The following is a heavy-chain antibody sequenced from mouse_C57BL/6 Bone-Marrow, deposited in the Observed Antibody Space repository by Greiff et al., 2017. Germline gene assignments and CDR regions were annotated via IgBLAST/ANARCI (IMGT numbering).Heavy chain of an antibody. CDR2: IRLKSDNYAT. D-gene: IGHD2-4*01. CDR3: TSDYGYAMDY. Sequence: EVKLMESGGGLVQPGGSMKLSCVASGFTFSNYWMNWVRQSPEKGLEWVAQIRLKSDNYATHYAESLKGRFTISRDDSKSSVYLQMNNLRAEDTGIYYCTSDYGYAMDYWGQGTSVTVSS. V-gene: IGHV6-3*01. J-gene: IGHJ4*01. CDR1: GFTFSNYW.